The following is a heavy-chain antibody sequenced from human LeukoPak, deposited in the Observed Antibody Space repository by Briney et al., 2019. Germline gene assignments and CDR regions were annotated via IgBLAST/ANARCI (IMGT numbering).Heavy chain of an antibody. D-gene: IGHD3-22*01. CDR1: GGSFSSYY. V-gene: IGHV4-34*01. Sequence: SETLSLTCTVSGGSFSSYYWSWIRQPPGKGLEWIGEINHSGSTNYNPSLKSRVTISVDTSKNQFSLKLSSETAADTAVYYCARGPHYYDSSGPIGLTYYYYYGMDVWGQGTTVTVSS. CDR2: INHSGST. CDR3: ARGPHYYDSSGPIGLTYYYYYGMDV. J-gene: IGHJ6*02.